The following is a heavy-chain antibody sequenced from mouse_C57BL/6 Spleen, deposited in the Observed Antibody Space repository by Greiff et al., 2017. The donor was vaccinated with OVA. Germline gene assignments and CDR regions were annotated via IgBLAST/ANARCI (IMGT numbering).Heavy chain of an antibody. J-gene: IGHJ3*01. V-gene: IGHV1-80*01. CDR3: ARSTVVAKCAY. CDR1: GYAFSSYW. D-gene: IGHD1-1*01. Sequence: QVQLKESGAELVKPGASVKISCKASGYAFSSYWMNWVKQRPGKGLEWIGQIYPGDGATNYNGKFKGKATVTADKSSSTAYLQLSSLTSEDAAVYFCARSTVVAKCAYWGQGTLVTVSA. CDR2: IYPGDGAT.